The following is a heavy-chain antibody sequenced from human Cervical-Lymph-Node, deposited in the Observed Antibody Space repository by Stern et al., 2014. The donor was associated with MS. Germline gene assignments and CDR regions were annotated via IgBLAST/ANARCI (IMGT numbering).Heavy chain of an antibody. Sequence: VPLEESGAEVKKPGASVKVSCKVSGYTLSELSMHWVRQAPGKGLEWMGGFDPEDGETIYAQRFQGRVSMTEDTSTDTAYMELRSLTFEDTAVYYCATDCDDFRSGYSAPTKGYGLDVWGQGTTVTVTS. CDR2: FDPEDGET. D-gene: IGHD3-3*01. J-gene: IGHJ6*02. CDR3: ATDCDDFRSGYSAPTKGYGLDV. CDR1: GYTLSELS. V-gene: IGHV1-24*01.